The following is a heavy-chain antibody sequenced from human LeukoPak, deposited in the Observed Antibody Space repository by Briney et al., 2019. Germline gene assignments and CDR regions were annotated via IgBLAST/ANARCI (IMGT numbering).Heavy chain of an antibody. Sequence: SVTVSFKATGGTFSSYSISWVRQAPGQGQERMGRIIPILGIANYAQKFQGRVTITADKSTSTAYMELSSLRSEDTAVYYCASAIIAARPDYFDYWGQGTLVTVSS. D-gene: IGHD6-6*01. J-gene: IGHJ4*02. CDR1: GGTFSSYS. CDR3: ASAIIAARPDYFDY. V-gene: IGHV1-69*02. CDR2: IIPILGIA.